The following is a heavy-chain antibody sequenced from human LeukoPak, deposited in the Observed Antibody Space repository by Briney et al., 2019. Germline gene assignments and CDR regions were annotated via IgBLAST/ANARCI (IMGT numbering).Heavy chain of an antibody. CDR3: ALLRFLEWPTPHNWFDP. J-gene: IGHJ5*02. V-gene: IGHV3-7*01. D-gene: IGHD3-3*01. CDR1: GFTFSSYW. Sequence: GGSLRLSCAASGFTFSSYWMSWVRQAPWKGLEWVANVKQDGSEKYYVDSVKGRFTISRDNAKNSLYLQMNSLRAEDTAVYYCALLRFLEWPTPHNWFDPWGQGTLVTVSS. CDR2: VKQDGSEK.